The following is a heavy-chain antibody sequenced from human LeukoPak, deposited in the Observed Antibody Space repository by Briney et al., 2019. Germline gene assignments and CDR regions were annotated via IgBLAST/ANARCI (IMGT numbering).Heavy chain of an antibody. J-gene: IGHJ6*02. D-gene: IGHD2-2*01. CDR3: ARDAGYAFYYYYYGMDV. V-gene: IGHV4-39*02. Sequence: SETLSLTCTDSGGSISSSSYYWGWIRQPPGKGLEWIGSIYYSGSTYYNPSLKSRVTISVDTSKNQFSLKLSSVTAADTAVYYCARDAGYAFYYYYYGMDVWGQGTTVTVSS. CDR2: IYYSGST. CDR1: GGSISSSSYY.